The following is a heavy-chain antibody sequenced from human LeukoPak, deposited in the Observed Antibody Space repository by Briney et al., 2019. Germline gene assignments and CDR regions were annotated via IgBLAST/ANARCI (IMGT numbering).Heavy chain of an antibody. CDR2: INPNSGGT. Sequence: ASVKVSFKASGYTFTGYYMHWVRQAPGQGLEWMGWINPNSGGTNYAQKFQGRVTMTRDTSISTAYMELSRLRSDDTAVYYCARATYYYGSGSSDYWGQGTLVTVSS. J-gene: IGHJ4*02. V-gene: IGHV1-2*02. CDR1: GYTFTGYY. CDR3: ARATYYYGSGSSDY. D-gene: IGHD3-10*01.